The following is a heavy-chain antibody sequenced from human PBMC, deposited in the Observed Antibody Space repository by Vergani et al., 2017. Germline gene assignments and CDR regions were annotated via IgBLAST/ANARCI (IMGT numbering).Heavy chain of an antibody. V-gene: IGHV4-59*01. CDR2: IYYSGST. Sequence: QVQLQESGPGLVKPSETLSLTCTVSGSSISSYYWSWIRQPPGKGLEWIGYIYYSGSTNYNPSLKSRVTISVDTSKNQFSLKLSSVTAADTAVHYCARGDWFDPWGQGTLVTVSS. J-gene: IGHJ5*02. CDR3: ARGDWFDP. CDR1: GSSISSYY.